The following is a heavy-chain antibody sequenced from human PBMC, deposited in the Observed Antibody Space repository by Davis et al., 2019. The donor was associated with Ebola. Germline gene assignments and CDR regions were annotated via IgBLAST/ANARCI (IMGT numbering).Heavy chain of an antibody. CDR1: GYTFGTRW. D-gene: IGHD3-16*01. CDR2: VFPGDSDT. CDR3: ATWGSTVTAEAFDI. J-gene: IGHJ3*02. V-gene: IGHV5-51*01. Sequence: GGSLRLSCKTSGYTFGTRWIGWVRQMPGKGLEWIGLVFPGDSDTRYGPSFEGHVTMSVDESITTAYLEWTSLKASDTAMYYCATWGSTVTAEAFDIWGQGTIVTVSS.